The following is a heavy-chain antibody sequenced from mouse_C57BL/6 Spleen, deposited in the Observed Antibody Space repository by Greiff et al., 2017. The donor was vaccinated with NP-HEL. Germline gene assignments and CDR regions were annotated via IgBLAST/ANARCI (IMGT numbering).Heavy chain of an antibody. CDR1: GFSLTSYG. Sequence: QVQLKQSGPGLVQPSQSLSITCTVSGFSLTSYGVHWVRQSPGKGLEWLGVIWSGGSTDYNAAFISRLSISKDNSKSQVFFKMNSLQADDTAIYYCASHYYSNYVDYAMDYWGQGTSVTVSS. V-gene: IGHV2-2*01. J-gene: IGHJ4*01. CDR3: ASHYYSNYVDYAMDY. D-gene: IGHD2-5*01. CDR2: IWSGGST.